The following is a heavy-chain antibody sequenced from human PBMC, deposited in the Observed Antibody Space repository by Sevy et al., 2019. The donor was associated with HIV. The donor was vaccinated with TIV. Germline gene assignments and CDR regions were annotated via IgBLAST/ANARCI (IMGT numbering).Heavy chain of an antibody. J-gene: IGHJ6*02. D-gene: IGHD1-26*01. CDR1: GGTFSSYA. CDR2: IIPIFGTA. Sequence: ASVKVSCKASGGTFSSYAISWVRQAPGQGLEWIGGIIPIFGTANYAQKFQGRVTITADESTSTAYMELSSLRSEDTAVYYCARGPYSGSARYYYYGMDVWGQGTTVTVSS. V-gene: IGHV1-69*13. CDR3: ARGPYSGSARYYYYGMDV.